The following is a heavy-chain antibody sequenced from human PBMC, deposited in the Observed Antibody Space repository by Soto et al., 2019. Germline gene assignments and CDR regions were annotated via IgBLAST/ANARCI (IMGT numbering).Heavy chain of an antibody. V-gene: IGHV1-18*01. J-gene: IGHJ5*02. D-gene: IGHD3-10*01. CDR3: ARDGEITMVRGVPQNWFDP. Sequence: QVQLVQSGAEVKKPGASVKVSCKASGYTFTSYGISWVRQAAGQGLVWMGWISAYNGNTNYAQKLQGRVTMTTDTSTSTAYMELRSLRSDDTAVYYCARDGEITMVRGVPQNWFDPWGQGTLVTVSS. CDR2: ISAYNGNT. CDR1: GYTFTSYG.